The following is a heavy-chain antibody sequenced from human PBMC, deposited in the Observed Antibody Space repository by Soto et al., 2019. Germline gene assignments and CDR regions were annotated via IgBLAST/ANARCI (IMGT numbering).Heavy chain of an antibody. CDR2: IYWNDEE. Sequence: QITLKESGPTLVKPTQTLTLTCTFSGFSLTTDGVGVDWIRQPPGKALEWLGLIYWNDEERYRPSLQSRLTITKDTSRNQVVRTMTNMDPVDTATYYCAHRTTVTSGINWGQGTLVTVSS. D-gene: IGHD4-4*01. CDR3: AHRTTVTSGIN. J-gene: IGHJ4*02. V-gene: IGHV2-5*01. CDR1: GFSLTTDGVG.